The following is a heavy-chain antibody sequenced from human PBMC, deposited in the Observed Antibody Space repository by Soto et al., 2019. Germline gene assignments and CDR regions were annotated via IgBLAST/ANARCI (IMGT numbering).Heavy chain of an antibody. CDR3: AKDYSNPIYHYYMDV. D-gene: IGHD4-4*01. CDR2: LSSSGSSA. Sequence: EVQLLESGGGLVQPGGSLRLSCAASGFIFTNYAMTWVRQAPGKGLEWVSGLSSSGSSAHYADSVKGRFTISRDNSKNKLYLQMTSLRVDDAAVDYCAKDYSNPIYHYYMDVWGKGTTVTVSS. V-gene: IGHV3-23*01. CDR1: GFIFTNYA. J-gene: IGHJ6*03.